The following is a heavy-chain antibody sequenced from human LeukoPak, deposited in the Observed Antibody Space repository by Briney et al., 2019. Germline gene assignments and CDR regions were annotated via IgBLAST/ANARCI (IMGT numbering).Heavy chain of an antibody. D-gene: IGHD6-13*01. Sequence: SETLSLTCAVYGGSFSGYYWSWIRQPPGNGLEWIGEINHSGSTNYNPSLKSRVTISVDTSKNQFSLKLSSVTAADTAVYYCARVSISWYFYYYYYMDVWGKGTTVTVSS. CDR2: INHSGST. J-gene: IGHJ6*03. V-gene: IGHV4-34*01. CDR3: ARVSISWYFYYYYYMDV. CDR1: GGSFSGYY.